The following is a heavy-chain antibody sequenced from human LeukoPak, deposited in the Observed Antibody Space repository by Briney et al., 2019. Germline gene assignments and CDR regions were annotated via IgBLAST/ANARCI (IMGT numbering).Heavy chain of an antibody. Sequence: PSETLSLTCTVSGGSISSHYWSWIRQPPGKGLEWIGYIYYSGSTNYNPSLKSRVTISVDTSKNQFSLKLSSVTAADTAVYYCARGWSSSWYYFDFWGQGALVTVSS. CDR2: IYYSGST. CDR1: GGSISSHY. J-gene: IGHJ4*02. V-gene: IGHV4-59*11. D-gene: IGHD6-13*01. CDR3: ARGWSSSWYYFDF.